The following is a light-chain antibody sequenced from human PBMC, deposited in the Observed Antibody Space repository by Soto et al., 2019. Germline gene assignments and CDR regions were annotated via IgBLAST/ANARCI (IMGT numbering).Light chain of an antibody. CDR1: QGISSY. CDR2: AAS. V-gene: IGKV1-9*01. Sequence: DIQLTQSPSFLSAAVGDRVTITCRASQGISSYLAWYQQIPGKAPNLLIYAASTLQSGVPSSFSGSGSGTEFTLTISSLQPEDFATYYCHQLNSYPHTCGQGTRREMK. J-gene: IGKJ5*01. CDR3: HQLNSYPHT.